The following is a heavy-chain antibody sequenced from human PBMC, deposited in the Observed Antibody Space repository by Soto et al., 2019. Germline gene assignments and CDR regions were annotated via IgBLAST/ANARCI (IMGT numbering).Heavy chain of an antibody. CDR2: IYYSGNT. J-gene: IGHJ5*02. CDR1: GGSISSSDYY. V-gene: IGHV4-39*01. D-gene: IGHD2-15*01. Sequence: LSLTCTVSGGSISSSDYYWGWIRQPPGKGLEWIGTIYYSGNTYYNPSVKSRVTISVDTSKTQFTLNLRAVTAADTAIYYCARQKRGANFQTPSTWFVPWGQGTLVTVSS. CDR3: ARQKRGANFQTPSTWFVP.